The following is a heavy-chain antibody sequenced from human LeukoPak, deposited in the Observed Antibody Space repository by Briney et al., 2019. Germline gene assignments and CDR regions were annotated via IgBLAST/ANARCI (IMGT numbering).Heavy chain of an antibody. D-gene: IGHD2-2*01. CDR2: FDPEDGET. V-gene: IGHV1-24*01. CDR3: ATSSYCSSTSCHKLGYYYYMDV. Sequence: ASVKVSCKVSGYTLTELSMHWVRQAPGKGLEWMGGFDPEDGETIYAQKFQGRVTMTEDTSTDTAYMELSSLRSEDTAVYYCATSSYCSSTSCHKLGYYYYMDVWGQGTTVTVSS. J-gene: IGHJ6*03. CDR1: GYTLTELS.